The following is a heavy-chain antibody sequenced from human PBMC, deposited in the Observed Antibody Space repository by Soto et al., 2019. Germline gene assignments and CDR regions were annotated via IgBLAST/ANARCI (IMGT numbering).Heavy chain of an antibody. CDR1: GGSISSGGYY. CDR2: IFYSGST. Sequence: QVQLQESGPGLLKPSQTLSLTCTVSGGSISSGGYYWSWIRQHPGKGLEWIGYIFYSGSTYYNPSHKGRVTLSVDTSKNQFSPKLSSGTAADTAVYYSASYQQSYAFDIWGQWTMVTLSS. CDR3: ASYQQSYAFDI. V-gene: IGHV4-31*03. D-gene: IGHD2-2*01. J-gene: IGHJ3*02.